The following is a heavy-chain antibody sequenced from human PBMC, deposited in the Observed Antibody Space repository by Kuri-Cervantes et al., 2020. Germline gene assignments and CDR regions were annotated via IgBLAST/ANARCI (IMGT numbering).Heavy chain of an antibody. CDR3: ARRIEGGGYNNDPFDY. Sequence: SETLSLTCAVYGGSFTGYYWNWLRQSPGKGLEWIGDISHLGNTNYNPSLKSRVTISAVTSRSQFSLKLSSVTAADTAVYYSARRIEGGGYNNDPFDYWGRGTLVTVSS. J-gene: IGHJ4*02. D-gene: IGHD5-24*01. CDR2: ISHLGNT. CDR1: GGSFTGYY. V-gene: IGHV4-34*01.